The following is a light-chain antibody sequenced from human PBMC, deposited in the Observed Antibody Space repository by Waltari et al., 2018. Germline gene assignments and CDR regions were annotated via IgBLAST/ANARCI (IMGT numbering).Light chain of an antibody. CDR3: QSYDTRLSASVI. V-gene: IGLV1-40*01. CDR1: SSNIGAGYD. CDR2: AST. Sequence: QSVLTQPPSVSGAPGQTVTIPCIGGSSNIGAGYDVPWYQQLPQTAPKLLIYASTNRPSGISDRFSGSRSGTSASLVITGLQIEDEAGYYCQSYDTRLSASVIFGGGTELTVL. J-gene: IGLJ2*01.